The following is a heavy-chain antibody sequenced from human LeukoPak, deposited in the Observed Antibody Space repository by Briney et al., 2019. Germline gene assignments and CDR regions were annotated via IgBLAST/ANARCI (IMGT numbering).Heavy chain of an antibody. CDR1: GDSVPSYSAG. V-gene: IGHV6-1*01. J-gene: IGHJ5*02. CDR3: ARGGLVDSDRGWFGP. CDR2: TYYRSKWYI. D-gene: IGHD2-15*01. Sequence: SQTLSLTCAISGDSVPSYSAGWSWIRQSPSRGLEWLGRTYYRSKWYIDYAESVKSRISINPDTSKNQFSLHLNSVTPEDTAVYYCARGGLVDSDRGWFGPWGQGTLVTVSS.